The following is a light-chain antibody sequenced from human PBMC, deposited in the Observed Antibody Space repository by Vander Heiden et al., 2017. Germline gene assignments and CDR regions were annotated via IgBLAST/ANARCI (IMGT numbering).Light chain of an antibody. CDR1: QGISSY. Sequence: AIRITKSPSSLSASTGDRVTITWRASQGISSYLAWYQQKPGKAPKLLIYAASTVQRGVPSRFNGSGSGTDFTLTISCLQSEAFATYYCQQYDSYPQTFGQGTKVEIK. CDR3: QQYDSYPQT. CDR2: AAS. V-gene: IGKV1-8*01. J-gene: IGKJ1*01.